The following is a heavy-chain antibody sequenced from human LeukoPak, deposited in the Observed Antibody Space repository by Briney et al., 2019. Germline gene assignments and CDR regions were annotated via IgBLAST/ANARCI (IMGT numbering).Heavy chain of an antibody. Sequence: GGSLRLSCAASGFAFNIYWMHWVRQVPGKGLVWVSRINSDGSTTDYADAVKGRFTISRDNAKNTVYLEMNSLRAEDTAVYYCAPEGGYSYDYWGQGTLVAVSS. CDR1: GFAFNIYW. CDR2: INSDGSTT. CDR3: APEGGYSYDY. J-gene: IGHJ4*02. V-gene: IGHV3-74*01. D-gene: IGHD5-18*01.